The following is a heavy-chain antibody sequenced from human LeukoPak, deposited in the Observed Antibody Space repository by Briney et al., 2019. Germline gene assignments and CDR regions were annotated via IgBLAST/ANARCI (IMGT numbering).Heavy chain of an antibody. J-gene: IGHJ6*02. CDR3: AKSLYLNYYYYYGMDV. V-gene: IGHV3-48*04. D-gene: IGHD2/OR15-2a*01. Sequence: GGSLRLSCAASGFTFSIYSMNWVRQAPGKGLEWVSYISSSSTIYYADSVKGRFTISRDDPKNTLYLQMNSLRAEDTAVYYCAKSLYLNYYYYYGMDVWGQGTTVTVSS. CDR2: ISSSSTI. CDR1: GFTFSIYS.